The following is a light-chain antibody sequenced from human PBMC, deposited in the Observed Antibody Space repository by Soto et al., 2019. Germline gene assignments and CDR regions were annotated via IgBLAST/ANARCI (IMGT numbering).Light chain of an antibody. CDR1: QSISSSY. V-gene: IGKV3-20*01. Sequence: EIVLTQSPGTLSLSPGERATLSCRASQSISSSYLAWYQQKPGQAPRLLIYGTFSRATGIPDRLSGSGSGTDFTLTISRLEPEDFAVYFCQQYGSSPYTFGQGTKLEI. CDR3: QQYGSSPYT. CDR2: GTF. J-gene: IGKJ2*01.